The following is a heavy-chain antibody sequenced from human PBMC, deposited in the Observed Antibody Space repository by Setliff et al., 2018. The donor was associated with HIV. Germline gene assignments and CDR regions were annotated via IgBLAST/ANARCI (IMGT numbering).Heavy chain of an antibody. CDR1: GGSFSGYY. J-gene: IGHJ4*02. CDR2: IHHTGHI. CDR3: ARFDVTPMTTRDY. D-gene: IGHD4-17*01. Sequence: SETLSLTCAVYGGSFSGYYWSWIRQPPGRGLEWIGEIHHTGHINYNPSFKSRVTMSLDMSTNQFSLKMASMTAADSAVYYCARFDVTPMTTRDYWGQGTQVTVSS. V-gene: IGHV4-34*01.